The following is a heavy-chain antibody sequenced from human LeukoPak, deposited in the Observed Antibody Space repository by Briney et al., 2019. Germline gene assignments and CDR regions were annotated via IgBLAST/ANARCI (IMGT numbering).Heavy chain of an antibody. CDR1: GFTFNSYA. V-gene: IGHV3-33*08. D-gene: IGHD2-15*01. CDR3: ARQHCSGGDCYFFD. CDR2: IWYDGNNK. J-gene: IGHJ4*02. Sequence: GGSLRLSCAASGFTFNSYAMTWVRQAPGKGLEWVALIWYDGNNKYYAVSVKGRFTISRDNSKNTLYLQLNSLRAEDTAVYYCARQHCSGGDCYFFDWGQGTLVTVSS.